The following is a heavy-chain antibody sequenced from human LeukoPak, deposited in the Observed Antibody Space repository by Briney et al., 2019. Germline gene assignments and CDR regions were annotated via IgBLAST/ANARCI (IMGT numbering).Heavy chain of an antibody. V-gene: IGHV1-46*01. CDR3: ARAVNTPIYYFDY. D-gene: IGHD5-18*01. J-gene: IGHJ4*02. CDR1: GYSFTSNY. CDR2: INPSGGST. Sequence: ASVTVSCKASGYSFTSNYMHWVRQAPGQGLEWMGIINPSGGSTSYAQKFQGRVTITRDSSTSTVYMELSSLGSDDTAVYYCARAVNTPIYYFDYWGQGTLVTVSS.